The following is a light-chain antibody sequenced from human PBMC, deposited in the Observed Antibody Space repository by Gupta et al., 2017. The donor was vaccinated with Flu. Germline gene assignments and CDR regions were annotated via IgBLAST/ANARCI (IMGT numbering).Light chain of an antibody. V-gene: IGKV3-20*01. J-gene: IGKJ5*01. CDR1: QSVSSSY. Sequence: EIVLTQSPGTLSLSPGERATLSCRASQSVSSSYLAWYQQKPGQAPRLHIYGASSRATGIPDRFSGSGSGTDFTLTISRLEPEDFAVYYCQQYGTSPPLTFGQGTRLE. CDR2: GAS. CDR3: QQYGTSPPLT.